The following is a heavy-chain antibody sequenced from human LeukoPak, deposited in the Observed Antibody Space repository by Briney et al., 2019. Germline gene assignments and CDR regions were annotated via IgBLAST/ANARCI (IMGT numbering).Heavy chain of an antibody. CDR1: RFTFSSYA. J-gene: IGHJ5*02. CDR3: AKEHSDWYGNWFDP. Sequence: GGSLILSCAASRFTFSSYAMSWVRQAPGKGLEWVSAISGSGGSTYYADSVKGRFTISRDNSRNTLYLQMNSLRAEDTAVYYCAKEHSDWYGNWFDPWGQGTLVTVS. V-gene: IGHV3-23*01. CDR2: ISGSGGST. D-gene: IGHD6-19*01.